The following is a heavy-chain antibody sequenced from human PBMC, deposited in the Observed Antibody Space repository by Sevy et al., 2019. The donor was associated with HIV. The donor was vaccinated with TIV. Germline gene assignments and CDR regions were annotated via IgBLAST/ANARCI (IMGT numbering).Heavy chain of an antibody. Sequence: ASVKVSCKASGYTFTTYGITWVRQAPGQGLEWMGWISTYNSITNYAQKFQGRVTMTTDTSTSTAYMELRSLRSDDTAVYYCARSTQVAGRSNWFDPWGQVTLVTVSS. CDR2: ISTYNSIT. J-gene: IGHJ5*02. V-gene: IGHV1-18*01. CDR3: ARSTQVAGRSNWFDP. CDR1: GYTFTTYG. D-gene: IGHD6-19*01.